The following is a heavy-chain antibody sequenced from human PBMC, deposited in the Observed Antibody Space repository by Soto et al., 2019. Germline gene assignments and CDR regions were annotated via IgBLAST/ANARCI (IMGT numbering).Heavy chain of an antibody. CDR1: GYTFTSYG. J-gene: IGHJ6*03. V-gene: IGHV1-18*01. D-gene: IGHD6-13*01. CDR2: ISAYNGNT. CDR3: ARLYSSSWYGYYYYYMDV. Sequence: QVQLVQSGAEVKKPGASVKVSCKASGYTFTSYGISWVRQAPGQGLEWMGWISAYNGNTNYAQKLQGRVTMTTDTSTSTAYMELRSLGSDDTAVYYCARLYSSSWYGYYYYYMDVWGKGTTVTVSS.